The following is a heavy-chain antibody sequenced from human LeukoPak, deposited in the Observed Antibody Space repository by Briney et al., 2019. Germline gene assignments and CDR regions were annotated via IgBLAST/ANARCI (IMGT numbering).Heavy chain of an antibody. CDR2: ISSSSSYI. CDR3: ARALSIYGVPDY. CDR1: GFTFSSYS. V-gene: IGHV3-21*01. D-gene: IGHD4-17*01. Sequence: GGSLRLSCAASGFTFSSYSMNWVRQAPGKGLEWVSSISSSSSYIYYAGSVKGRFTISRDNAKNSLYLQMNSLRAEDTAVYYCARALSIYGVPDYWGQGTLVTVSS. J-gene: IGHJ4*02.